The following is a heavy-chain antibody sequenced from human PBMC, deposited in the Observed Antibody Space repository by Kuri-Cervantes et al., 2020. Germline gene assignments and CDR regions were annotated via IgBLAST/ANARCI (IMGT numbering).Heavy chain of an antibody. J-gene: IGHJ6*02. CDR2: TYYRSKWYN. V-gene: IGHV6-1*01. CDR1: GDSVSSNSAA. CDR3: ARDRSYCSTTSCYIALYYYGMDV. D-gene: IGHD2-2*02. Sequence: SETLSLTCAISGDSVSSNSAAWNWIRQSPSRGLEWLGRTYYRSKWYNDYAVSVKSRITINPDTSKNQFSLQLNSETPEDTAVYYCARDRSYCSTTSCYIALYYYGMDVWGQGTTVTVSS.